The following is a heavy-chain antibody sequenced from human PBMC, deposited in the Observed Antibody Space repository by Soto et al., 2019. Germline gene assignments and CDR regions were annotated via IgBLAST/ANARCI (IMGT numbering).Heavy chain of an antibody. Sequence: LSLTCAASGFTFSNAWMSWVRQAPGKGLEWVGRIKSKTDGGTTDYAAPVKGRFTISRDDSKNTLYLQMNSLKTEDTAVYYCTTEALWFGELGDEFRYWGQGTLVTVSS. D-gene: IGHD3-10*01. J-gene: IGHJ4*02. CDR2: IKSKTDGGTT. V-gene: IGHV3-15*01. CDR1: GFTFSNAW. CDR3: TTEALWFGELGDEFRY.